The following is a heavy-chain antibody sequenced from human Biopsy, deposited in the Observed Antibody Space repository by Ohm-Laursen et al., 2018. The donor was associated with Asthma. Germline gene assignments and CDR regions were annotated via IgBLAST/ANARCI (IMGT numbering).Heavy chain of an antibody. CDR1: GFTFSSYP. D-gene: IGHD2-15*01. J-gene: IGHJ4*02. CDR2: INSSIII. CDR3: ARGYCRDDACYSPPDY. V-gene: IGHV3-48*02. Sequence: SLRLFCAASGFTFSSYPMNWVRQAPGKGLEWLSYINSSIIIYYADSVKGRFTISRDNAKNSLFLQMNSLRDEDTAVYYCARGYCRDDACYSPPDYWGQGTLVTVSS.